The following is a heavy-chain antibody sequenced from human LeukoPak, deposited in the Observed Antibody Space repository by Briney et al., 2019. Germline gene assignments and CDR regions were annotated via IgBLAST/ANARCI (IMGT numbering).Heavy chain of an antibody. D-gene: IGHD1-14*01. J-gene: IGHJ4*02. Sequence: SETLSLTCAVYGGSFSDYYWSWIRQPPGKGLEWIGEINPTGDTNYTPTLKRRVTISVDTSKNQFSLKLSSVTAADTAVYYCAGAEVATGLFYFDYWGQGTRVTVSS. CDR1: GGSFSDYY. CDR3: AGAEVATGLFYFDY. V-gene: IGHV4-34*01. CDR2: INPTGDT.